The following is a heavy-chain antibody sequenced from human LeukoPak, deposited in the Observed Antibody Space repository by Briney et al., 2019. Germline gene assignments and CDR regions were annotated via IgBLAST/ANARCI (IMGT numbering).Heavy chain of an antibody. CDR3: AKQRDYYDSSGYYRGYYFDY. D-gene: IGHD3-22*01. V-gene: IGHV3-23*01. J-gene: IGHJ4*02. CDR2: ISGSGGRT. CDR1: GFTFYKFV. Sequence: GGSLRLSCAASGFTFYKFVMTWVRQAPGSGLEWVSSISGSGGRTYYADSVKGRFTVSRDNPKNTLYLQMNSLRAEDTAVYYCAKQRDYYDSSGYYRGYYFDYWGQGTLVTVSS.